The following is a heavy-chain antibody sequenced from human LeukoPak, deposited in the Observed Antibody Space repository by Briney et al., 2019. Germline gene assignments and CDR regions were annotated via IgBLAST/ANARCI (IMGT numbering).Heavy chain of an antibody. J-gene: IGHJ6*02. CDR1: GFTFSSYA. D-gene: IGHD3-10*01. CDR2: ISYDGSNK. V-gene: IGHV3-30-3*01. Sequence: GGSLRLSCAASGFTFSSYAMHWVRQAPGKGLEWVAVISYDGSNKYSADSVKGRFTISRDNSKNTLYLQMNSLRAEDTAVYYCARSTVRGVNPHLTRLYYYGMDVWGRGTTVTVSS. CDR3: ARSTVRGVNPHLTRLYYYGMDV.